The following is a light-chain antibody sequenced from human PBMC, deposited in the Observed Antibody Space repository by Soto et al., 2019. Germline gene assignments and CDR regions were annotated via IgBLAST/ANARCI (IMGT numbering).Light chain of an antibody. V-gene: IGKV1-5*01. CDR2: AAS. CDR1: QSIRKY. CDR3: QHYNSYSEA. Sequence: DIQMTQSPSSLSASVGDRVIITCRASQSIRKYLNWYQHKPGKVPTLLIYAASSLQSGVPSRFSGSGSGTEFTLTISSLQPDDFATYYCQHYNSYSEAFGQGTKV. J-gene: IGKJ1*01.